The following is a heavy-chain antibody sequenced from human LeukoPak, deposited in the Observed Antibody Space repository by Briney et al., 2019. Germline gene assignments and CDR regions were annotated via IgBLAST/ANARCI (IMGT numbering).Heavy chain of an antibody. CDR1: GGSISSYY. D-gene: IGHD2-15*01. CDR2: IYYSGST. CDR3: ARETVVVVAATPGAFDI. J-gene: IGHJ3*02. Sequence: PSETLSLTCTVSGGSISSYYWSWIRQPPGKGLEWIGYIYYSGSTNYNPSLKSRVTISVDTSKNQSSLKPSSVTAADTAVYYCARETVVVVAATPGAFDIWGQGTMVTVSS. V-gene: IGHV4-59*01.